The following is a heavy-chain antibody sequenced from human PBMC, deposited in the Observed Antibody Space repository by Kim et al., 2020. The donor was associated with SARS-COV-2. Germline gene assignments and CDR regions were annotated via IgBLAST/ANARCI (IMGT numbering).Heavy chain of an antibody. J-gene: IGHJ4*02. CDR1: GFTFSSYG. D-gene: IGHD3-22*01. CDR3: AGKGATYDSSGYDIWADYFDY. V-gene: IGHV3-33*05. CDR2: ISYDGSNK. Sequence: GGSLRLSCAASGFTFSSYGMHWVRQAPGKGLEWVAVISYDGSNKYYADSVKGRFTISRDNSKNTLYLQMNSLRAEDTAVYYCAGKGATYDSSGYDIWADYFDYWGQGTLVTVSS.